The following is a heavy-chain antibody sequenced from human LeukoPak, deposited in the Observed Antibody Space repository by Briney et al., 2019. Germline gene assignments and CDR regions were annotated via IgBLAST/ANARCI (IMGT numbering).Heavy chain of an antibody. J-gene: IGHJ3*02. CDR1: GYTFTNYD. CDR3: ARAPWTNDAFDI. D-gene: IGHD1-1*01. V-gene: IGHV1-8*01. CDR2: MNPNSGNT. Sequence: ASVKVSCKASGYTFTNYDINWVRQATGQGLEWMGWMNPNSGNTGYAQKFQGRVTMTRNTSISTAYMELSSLRSDDTAVYYCARAPWTNDAFDIWGQGTMVTVSS.